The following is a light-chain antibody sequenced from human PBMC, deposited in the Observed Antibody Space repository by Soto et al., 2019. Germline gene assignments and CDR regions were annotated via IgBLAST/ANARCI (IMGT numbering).Light chain of an antibody. CDR2: AAS. CDR3: QQSYSTPLT. V-gene: IGKV1-39*01. CDR1: QSISSY. Sequence: DLQMTQSPSSLSASVGDRVTITCRASQSISSYLNWYQLKPGKAPKLLIYAASSLQSGVPSRFSASGSGTDFTLTISSLQPEDFATYYCQQSYSTPLTFGGGTKVEIK. J-gene: IGKJ4*01.